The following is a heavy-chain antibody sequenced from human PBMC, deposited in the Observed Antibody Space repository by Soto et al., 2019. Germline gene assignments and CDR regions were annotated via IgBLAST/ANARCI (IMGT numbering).Heavy chain of an antibody. CDR3: AKATNPEYSYGLLSAFDI. D-gene: IGHD5-18*01. J-gene: IGHJ3*02. CDR1: GGTFSSYA. V-gene: IGHV1-69*01. CDR2: IIPIFGTA. Sequence: QVQLVQSGAEVKKPGSSVKVSCKASGGTFSSYAISWVRQAPGQGLEWMGGIIPIFGTANYAQKFQGRVTITADESTSTAYMELSSLRSEDTVLYYSAKATNPEYSYGLLSAFDIWGQGTMVTVSS.